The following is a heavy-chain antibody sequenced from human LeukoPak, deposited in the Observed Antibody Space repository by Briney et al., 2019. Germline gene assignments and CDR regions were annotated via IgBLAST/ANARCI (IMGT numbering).Heavy chain of an antibody. V-gene: IGHV3-21*01. CDR3: ARAPRGTYYDFWSGYFPGLGDY. Sequence: PGGSLRLSCAASGFTVSSNYMNWVRQAQGKGLEWVSSISSSSSYIYYADSVKGRFTISRDNAKNSLYLQMNSLRAEDTAVYYCARAPRGTYYDFWSGYFPGLGDYWGQGTLVTVSS. D-gene: IGHD3-3*01. CDR2: ISSSSSYI. CDR1: GFTVSSNY. J-gene: IGHJ4*02.